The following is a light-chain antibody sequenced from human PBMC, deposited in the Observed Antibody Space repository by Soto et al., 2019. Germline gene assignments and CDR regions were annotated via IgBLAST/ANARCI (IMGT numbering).Light chain of an antibody. V-gene: IGKV3-11*01. J-gene: IGKJ4*01. CDR1: QDVGGY. CDR3: QQYKDWPPLT. CDR2: DAS. Sequence: EIVLTQSPATLSLSPGDRATLSCRASQDVGGYLSWFQQKPGQAPRLLISDASIRAPGIPARFSGSESGTVINLTISSLEPEDFAVYYCQQYKDWPPLTFGGGTKVEIK.